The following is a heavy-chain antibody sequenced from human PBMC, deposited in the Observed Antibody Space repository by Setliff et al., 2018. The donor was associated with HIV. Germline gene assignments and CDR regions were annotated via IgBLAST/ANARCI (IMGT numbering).Heavy chain of an antibody. V-gene: IGHV1-8*01. CDR1: GHTFTSYD. J-gene: IGHJ6*02. CDR2: MNPNSGNT. Sequence: GASVKVSCKASGHTFTSYDINWVRQATGRGLEWMGWMNPNSGNTGYAQKFQGRVTMTRNTSIRTAYMELSSLRSEDTAVYYCASMGVAGTLSLYYYYYYGMDVWGQGTTVTVSS. D-gene: IGHD6-19*01. CDR3: ASMGVAGTLSLYYYYYYGMDV.